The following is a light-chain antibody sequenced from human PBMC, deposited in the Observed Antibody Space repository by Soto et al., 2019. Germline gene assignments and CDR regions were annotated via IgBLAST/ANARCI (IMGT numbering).Light chain of an antibody. CDR2: EVS. Sequence: QSALTQPPSASGSPGQSVTISCTGTSSDVGGYNYVSWYQQHPGKAPKLMIYEVSKRPSGVPDRFSGSKSGNTASLTVSGLQAEDGADYNCSSFAGSTGVVFGGGTKLTAL. V-gene: IGLV2-8*01. CDR1: SSDVGGYNY. J-gene: IGLJ2*01. CDR3: SSFAGSTGVV.